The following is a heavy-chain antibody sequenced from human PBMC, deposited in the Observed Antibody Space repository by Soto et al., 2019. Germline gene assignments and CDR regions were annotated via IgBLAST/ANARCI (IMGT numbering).Heavy chain of an antibody. D-gene: IGHD3-16*01. CDR3: ARGGGKNWFDP. Sequence: SETLSLTCTVSGGSVSSGSYYWSWIRQPPGKGLEWIGYIYYSGSTNYNPSLKSRVTISVDTSKNQFSLKLSSVTAADTAVYYCARGGGKNWFDPWGQGTLVTVSS. CDR1: GGSVSSGSYY. V-gene: IGHV4-61*01. CDR2: IYYSGST. J-gene: IGHJ5*02.